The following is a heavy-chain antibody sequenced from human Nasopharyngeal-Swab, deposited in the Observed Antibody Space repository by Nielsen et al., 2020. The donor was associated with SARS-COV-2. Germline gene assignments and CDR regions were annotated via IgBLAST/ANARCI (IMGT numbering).Heavy chain of an antibody. CDR2: IYSTGST. Sequence: WIRQPPGKGLEWIGLIYSTGSTYYNPSLKSRVTISVDTSKNQFSLRLTSVTAADTAVYYCARGGDPREVVAATDCFDPWGQGTLVTVSS. V-gene: IGHV4-39*07. D-gene: IGHD2-15*01. J-gene: IGHJ5*02. CDR3: ARGGDPREVVAATDCFDP.